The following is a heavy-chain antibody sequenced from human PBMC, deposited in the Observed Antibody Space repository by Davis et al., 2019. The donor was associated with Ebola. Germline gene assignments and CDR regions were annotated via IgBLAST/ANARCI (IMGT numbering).Heavy chain of an antibody. Sequence: AASVKVSCKASGHTFTTYYMHWVRQAPGQGLEWMGVINPSGTGTTYAQNFQGRVTMTRDTSTSTVYMELSSLTSEDTAVYYCARLSSTWSSLYGMDVWGQGTTVTVSS. D-gene: IGHD6-13*01. V-gene: IGHV1-46*01. CDR2: INPSGTGT. CDR3: ARLSSTWSSLYGMDV. J-gene: IGHJ6*02. CDR1: GHTFTTYY.